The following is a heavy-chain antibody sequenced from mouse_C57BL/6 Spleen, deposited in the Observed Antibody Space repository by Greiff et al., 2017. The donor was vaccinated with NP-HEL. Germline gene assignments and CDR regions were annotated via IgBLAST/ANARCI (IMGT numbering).Heavy chain of an antibody. D-gene: IGHD1-1*01. CDR3: ARKDYYGTPYAMDY. CDR1: GYTFTSYW. Sequence: QVQLQQPGAELVMPGASVKLSCKASGYTFTSYWMHWVKQRPGQGLEWIGEIDPSDSYTNYNQKFKGKSTLTVDKSSSTAYMQLSSLTSEDSAVYYCARKDYYGTPYAMDYWGPGPSVTASS. V-gene: IGHV1-69*01. CDR2: IDPSDSYT. J-gene: IGHJ4*01.